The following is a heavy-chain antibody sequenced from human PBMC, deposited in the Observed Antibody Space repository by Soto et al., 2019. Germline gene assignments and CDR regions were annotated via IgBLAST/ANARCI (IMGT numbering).Heavy chain of an antibody. J-gene: IGHJ5*02. D-gene: IGHD2-2*02. CDR1: GGSISSSSYY. CDR2: IYYSGST. V-gene: IGHV4-39*01. Sequence: QLQLQKSGPGLVKPSETLSLTCTVSGGSISSSSYYWGWIRQPPGKGLEWIGSIYYSGSTYYNPSLKSRVTISVDTSKNQFSLKLSSVTAADTAVYYCAGIPAAIGVGWFDPWGQGTLVTVSS. CDR3: AGIPAAIGVGWFDP.